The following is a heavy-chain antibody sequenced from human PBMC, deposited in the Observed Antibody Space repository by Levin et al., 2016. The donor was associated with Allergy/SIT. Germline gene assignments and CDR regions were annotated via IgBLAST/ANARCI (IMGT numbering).Heavy chain of an antibody. J-gene: IGHJ4*02. CDR3: AKLWGDCYYLPNWLCTTFDY. Sequence: VRQAPGKGLEWVSSISSSSSYIYYADSVKGRFTISRDNSKNTLYLQMNSLRAEDTAVYYCAKLWGDCYYLPNWLCTTFDYWGQGTLVTVSS. CDR2: ISSSSSYI. V-gene: IGHV3-21*01. D-gene: IGHD2-21*02.